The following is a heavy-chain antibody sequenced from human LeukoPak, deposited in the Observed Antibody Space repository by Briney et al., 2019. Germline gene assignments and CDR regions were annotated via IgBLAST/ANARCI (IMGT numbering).Heavy chain of an antibody. CDR1: GFTFSSYA. J-gene: IGHJ4*02. Sequence: PGGSLRLSCAASGFTFSSYAMSWVRQAPGKGLEWVSSISGSGGSTYYADSVKGRFTISRDNSKNTLYLQMNSLRAEDTAVYYCAKDMRITMVRGVICDYWGQGTLVTVSS. V-gene: IGHV3-23*01. CDR2: ISGSGGST. CDR3: AKDMRITMVRGVICDY. D-gene: IGHD3-10*01.